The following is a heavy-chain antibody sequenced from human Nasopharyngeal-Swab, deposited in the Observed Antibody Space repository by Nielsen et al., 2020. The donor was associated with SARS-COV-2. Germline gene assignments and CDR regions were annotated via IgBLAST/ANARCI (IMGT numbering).Heavy chain of an antibody. CDR1: GFSITRLY. CDR2: ISHNIGT. CDR3: AKEGATGWFDP. J-gene: IGHJ5*02. Sequence: SDTLSPTVSVPGFSITRLYWSWIRQPPGKGLEWTGYISHNIGTSYNPSLKSPVTMFMDTSKNQFSLRLRSVTAADTAVYYCAKEGATGWFDPWGQGTLVTVSS. V-gene: IGHV4-59*11.